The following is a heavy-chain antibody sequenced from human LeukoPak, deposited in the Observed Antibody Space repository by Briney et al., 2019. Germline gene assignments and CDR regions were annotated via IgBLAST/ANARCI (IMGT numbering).Heavy chain of an antibody. CDR3: ARDEEWYYYDSSGYQLFDY. CDR1: GYTFTGYY. CDR2: INPNSGGT. D-gene: IGHD3-22*01. V-gene: IGHV1-2*02. J-gene: IGHJ4*02. Sequence: ASVKVSCKASGYTFTGYYMHWVRQAPGQGLEWMGWINPNSGGTNYAQKFQGRVTMTRDTSISTAYMELSRLRSDDTAVYYCARDEEWYYYDSSGYQLFDYWGQGTLVTVSS.